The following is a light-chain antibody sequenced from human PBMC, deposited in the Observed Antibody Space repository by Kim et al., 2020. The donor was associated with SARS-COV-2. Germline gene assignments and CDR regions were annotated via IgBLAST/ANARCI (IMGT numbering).Light chain of an antibody. J-gene: IGLJ3*02. V-gene: IGLV2-11*01. CDR3: CSYAGRSSYTWV. CDR2: DVS. CDR1: SSDVGAYDL. Sequence: QSALTQPRSVSGSPGQSVTISCTGTSSDVGAYDLVSWYQQLPGKVPKLMIYDVSNRPSGVPDRFSGSKSGNTASLTISGLQAEDEADYYCCSYAGRSSYTWVFGGGTQLTVL.